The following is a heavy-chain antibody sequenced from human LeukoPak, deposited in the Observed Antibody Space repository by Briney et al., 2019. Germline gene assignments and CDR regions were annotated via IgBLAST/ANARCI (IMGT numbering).Heavy chain of an antibody. D-gene: IGHD6-19*01. V-gene: IGHV1-8*01. CDR2: MNPNRGNT. CDR3: ARMYSSGWSDYYYYYMDV. Sequence: SVKVSCKASGYTFTSYDINWVRQATGQGLGWMGWMNPNRGNTGYAQKFQGRVTMTRNTSISTAYMELSSLRSEDTAVYYCARMYSSGWSDYYYYYMDVWGKGTTVTISS. J-gene: IGHJ6*03. CDR1: GYTFTSYD.